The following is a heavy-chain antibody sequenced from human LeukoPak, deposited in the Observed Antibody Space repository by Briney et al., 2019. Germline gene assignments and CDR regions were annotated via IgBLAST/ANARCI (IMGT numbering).Heavy chain of an antibody. Sequence: SETLSLTRTVSGGSISSYYWSWIRQPPGKGLEWIGYIYYSGSTNYNPSLKSRVTISVDTSKNQFSLKLSSVTAADTAVYYCARDLSSYFDYWGQGTLVTVSS. CDR1: GGSISSYY. CDR2: IYYSGST. CDR3: ARDLSSYFDY. V-gene: IGHV4-59*01. D-gene: IGHD2-2*01. J-gene: IGHJ4*02.